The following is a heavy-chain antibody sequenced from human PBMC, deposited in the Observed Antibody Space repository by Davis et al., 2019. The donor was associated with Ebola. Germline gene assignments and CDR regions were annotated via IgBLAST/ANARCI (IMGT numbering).Heavy chain of an antibody. J-gene: IGHJ3*02. Sequence: MPSETLSLTCTVSGGSLTGHYWSWVRQPPGKGLEWIGYIYYSGSTSYDPSLESRVTMSIDTSRNQFFLKLSSATAADTAVYYCARPWYSGTYYDAYDIWGQGTMVAVSS. V-gene: IGHV4-59*08. D-gene: IGHD1-26*01. CDR2: IYYSGST. CDR3: ARPWYSGTYYDAYDI. CDR1: GGSLTGHY.